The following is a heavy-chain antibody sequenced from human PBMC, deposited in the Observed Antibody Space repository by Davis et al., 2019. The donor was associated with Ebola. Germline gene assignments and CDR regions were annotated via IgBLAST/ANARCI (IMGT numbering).Heavy chain of an antibody. J-gene: IGHJ5*02. Sequence: GESLKISCAASGFTVSSNYMSWVRQAPGKGLEWVSVIYSGGSTYYADSVKGRFTISRHNSKNTLYLQMNSLRADDTAVYYCARAGGSYYLNRFDPWGQGTLVTVSS. V-gene: IGHV3-66*02. CDR3: ARAGGSYYLNRFDP. D-gene: IGHD1-26*01. CDR2: IYSGGST. CDR1: GFTVSSNY.